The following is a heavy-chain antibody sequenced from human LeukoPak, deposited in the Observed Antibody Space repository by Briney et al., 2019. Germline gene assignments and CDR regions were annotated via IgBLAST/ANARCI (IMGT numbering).Heavy chain of an antibody. V-gene: IGHV4-39*01. Sequence: SETLSLTCTVSGGSISSSSYYWGWIRQPPGKGLEWIGSIYYSGSTYYNPSLKSRVTISVDTSKNQFSLKLSSVTAADTAVYYCARVDILTGYYYFDYRGQGTLVTVSS. D-gene: IGHD3-9*01. CDR1: GGSISSSSYY. J-gene: IGHJ4*02. CDR2: IYYSGST. CDR3: ARVDILTGYYYFDY.